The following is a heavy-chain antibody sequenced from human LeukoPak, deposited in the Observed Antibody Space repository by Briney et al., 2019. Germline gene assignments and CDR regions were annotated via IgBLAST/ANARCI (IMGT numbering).Heavy chain of an antibody. V-gene: IGHV1-24*01. CDR2: FDPEDGET. Sequence: GASVKVSCKVSGYTLTELSMHWVRQAPGKGLEWMGGFDPEDGETIYAQKFQGRVTMTEDTSTDTAYMELSSLRSEDTAVYYCARDEGGPGWFGELLSYYFDYWGQGTLVTVSS. J-gene: IGHJ4*02. D-gene: IGHD3-10*01. CDR1: GYTLTELS. CDR3: ARDEGGPGWFGELLSYYFDY.